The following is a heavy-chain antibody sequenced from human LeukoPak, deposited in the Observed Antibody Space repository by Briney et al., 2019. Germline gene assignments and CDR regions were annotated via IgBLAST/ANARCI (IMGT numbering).Heavy chain of an antibody. Sequence: GLPLRLSCAASGFTFSSYWMHWVRQAPGKGLVWVSRINSDGSSTSYADSVKGRFTISRDNAKNTLYLQMNSLRAEDTAVYYCARDLRDAIVVVTAIPSDAFDIWGQGTMVTVS. D-gene: IGHD2-21*02. V-gene: IGHV3-74*01. CDR1: GFTFSSYW. CDR2: INSDGSST. CDR3: ARDLRDAIVVVTAIPSDAFDI. J-gene: IGHJ3*02.